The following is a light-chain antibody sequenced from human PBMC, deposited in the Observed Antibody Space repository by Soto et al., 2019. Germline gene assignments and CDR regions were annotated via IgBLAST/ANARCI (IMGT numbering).Light chain of an antibody. J-gene: IGLJ2*01. CDR2: LNSDGTH. CDR3: QTWGTGIQV. Sequence: QPVLTQSPSASASLGASVKLTCTLSSGHSNYAIAWHQQQPEKGPRYLMKLNSDGTHSKGDGIPDRFSGSSSGAERYLSISSLQSEDVADYYCQTWGTGIQVFGGGTKLTVL. CDR1: SGHSNYA. V-gene: IGLV4-69*01.